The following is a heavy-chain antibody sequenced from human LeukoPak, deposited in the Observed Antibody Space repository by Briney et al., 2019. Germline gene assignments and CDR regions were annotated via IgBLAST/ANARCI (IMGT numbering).Heavy chain of an antibody. CDR3: ARSGSAAAGTFDY. D-gene: IGHD6-13*01. CDR2: IYYSGST. J-gene: IGHJ4*02. CDR1: GGSISSSSYY. Sequence: SETLSLTCTVSGGSISSSSYYWSWIRQPPGKGLEWIGYIYYSGSTNYNPSLKSRVTISVDTSKNQFSLKLSSVTAADTAVYYCARSGSAAAGTFDYWGQGILVTVSS. V-gene: IGHV4-61*01.